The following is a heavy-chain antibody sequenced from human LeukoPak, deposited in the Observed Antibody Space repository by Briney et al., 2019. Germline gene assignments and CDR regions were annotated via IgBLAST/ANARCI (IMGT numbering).Heavy chain of an antibody. CDR3: ARGPPQYSSSWKSVSLGFDP. D-gene: IGHD6-13*01. CDR2: INHSGST. V-gene: IGHV4-34*01. CDR1: GGSFSGYY. J-gene: IGHJ5*02. Sequence: SETLSLTCAVYGGSFSGYYWSWIRQPPGKGLEWIGEINHSGSTNYNPSLKSRVTISVDTSKNQFSLKLSSVTAADTAVYYCARGPPQYSSSWKSVSLGFDPWGQGTLVTVSS.